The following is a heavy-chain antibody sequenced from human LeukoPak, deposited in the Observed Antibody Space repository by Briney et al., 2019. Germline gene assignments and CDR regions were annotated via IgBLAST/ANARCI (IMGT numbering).Heavy chain of an antibody. CDR2: IIPIFGTA. V-gene: IGHV1-69*06. D-gene: IGHD5-24*01. CDR1: GGTFSSYG. J-gene: IGHJ4*02. CDR3: AKTPVGMVTLDY. Sequence: SVKVSCKASGGTFSSYGISWVRQAPGQGLEWMEGIIPIFGTANYAQKFQGRVTITADKSTSTAYMELSSLRSEDTAVYYCAKTPVGMVTLDYWGQGTLVTVSS.